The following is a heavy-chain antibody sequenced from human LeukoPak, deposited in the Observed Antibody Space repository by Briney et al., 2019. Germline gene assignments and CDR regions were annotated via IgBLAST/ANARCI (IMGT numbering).Heavy chain of an antibody. CDR1: GGTFSSYA. J-gene: IGHJ4*02. D-gene: IGHD3-10*01. CDR3: ARSRMSEWVRGVISLDY. V-gene: IGHV1-69*13. CDR2: IIPIFGTA. Sequence: SVKVSCKASGGTFSSYAISWVRQAPGQGLEWMGGIIPIFGTANYAQKFQGRVTITADESTSTAYMELSSLRSEDTAVYYCARSRMSEWVRGVISLDYWGQGTLVTVSS.